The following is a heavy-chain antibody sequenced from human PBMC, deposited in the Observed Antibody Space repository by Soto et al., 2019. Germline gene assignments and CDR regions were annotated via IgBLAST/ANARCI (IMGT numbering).Heavy chain of an antibody. Sequence: SETLSLTCTVSGGSISSYYWSWIRQPPGKGLEWIGYIYYSGSTNYNPSLKSRVTISVDTSKNQFSLKLSSVTAADTAVYYCARVRSVAGLYYFDYWGQGTLV. J-gene: IGHJ4*02. V-gene: IGHV4-59*01. D-gene: IGHD6-19*01. CDR1: GGSISSYY. CDR2: IYYSGST. CDR3: ARVRSVAGLYYFDY.